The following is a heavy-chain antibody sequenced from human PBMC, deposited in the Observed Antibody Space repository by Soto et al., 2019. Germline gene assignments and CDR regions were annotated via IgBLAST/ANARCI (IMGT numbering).Heavy chain of an antibody. Sequence: GGSLRLSCAASGFTFSSYAMSWVRQAPGKGLEWVSAISGSGGSTYYADSVKGRFTISRDNSKNTPYLQMNSLRAGDTAVYYCAKDRYCSGGSCYSAYDYWGQGTLVTVSS. CDR3: AKDRYCSGGSCYSAYDY. CDR2: ISGSGGST. V-gene: IGHV3-23*01. J-gene: IGHJ4*02. CDR1: GFTFSSYA. D-gene: IGHD2-15*01.